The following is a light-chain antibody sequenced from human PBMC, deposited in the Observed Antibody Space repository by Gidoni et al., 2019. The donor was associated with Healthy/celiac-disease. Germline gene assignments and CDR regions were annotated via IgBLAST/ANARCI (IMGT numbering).Light chain of an antibody. V-gene: IGKV4-1*01. J-gene: IGKJ2*01. CDR3: QQYYSTPYT. CDR2: WAS. CDR1: QSVLYSSNNKNY. Sequence: DIVMTQSPDSLALSLGERVTINCKASQSVLYSSNNKNYLAWYQQKPGQPPKLHIYWASTRESGVPDRFSGSGSGTDFTLTISSLQAEDVAVYYCQQYYSTPYTFGQGTKLKIK.